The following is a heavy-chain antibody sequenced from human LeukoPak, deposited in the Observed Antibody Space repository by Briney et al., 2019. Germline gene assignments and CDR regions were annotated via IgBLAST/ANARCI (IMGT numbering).Heavy chain of an antibody. CDR3: ARVTTVTLYYYMDV. Sequence: SVKVSCKASGGTFSSYAISWVRQAPGQGLEWMGGIIPIFGTANYAQKFQGRVTITADESTSTAYMELSSPRSEDTAVYYCARVTTVTLYYYMDVWGKGTTVTVSS. J-gene: IGHJ6*03. CDR1: GGTFSSYA. CDR2: IIPIFGTA. D-gene: IGHD4-17*01. V-gene: IGHV1-69*01.